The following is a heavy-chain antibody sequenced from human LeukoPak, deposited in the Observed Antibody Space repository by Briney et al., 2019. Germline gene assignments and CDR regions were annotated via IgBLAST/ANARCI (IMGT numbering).Heavy chain of an antibody. Sequence: GGSLRLSCAASGFTFGGYSMNWVRQAPGKGLEWLSYINSGSNSINYADSVKGRFTISRDNAKNSLYLQMNSLRAEDTAVYYCAREDNDAFDIWGQGTMVTVSS. J-gene: IGHJ3*02. CDR1: GFTFGGYS. D-gene: IGHD2-15*01. CDR2: INSGSNSI. CDR3: AREDNDAFDI. V-gene: IGHV3-48*01.